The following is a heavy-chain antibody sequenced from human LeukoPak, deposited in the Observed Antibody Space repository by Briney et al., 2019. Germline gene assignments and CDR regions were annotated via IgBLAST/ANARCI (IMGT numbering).Heavy chain of an antibody. Sequence: PSETLSLTCTVSGGSISSGDYYWSWIRQPPGKGLEWIGYIYYSGSTYYNPSLKSRVTISVDTSKNQFSLKLSSVTAADTAVYYCATLFRTAAFDIWGQGTMVTVSS. CDR2: IYYSGST. CDR3: ATLFRTAAFDI. CDR1: GGSISSGDYY. V-gene: IGHV4-30-4*08. J-gene: IGHJ3*02.